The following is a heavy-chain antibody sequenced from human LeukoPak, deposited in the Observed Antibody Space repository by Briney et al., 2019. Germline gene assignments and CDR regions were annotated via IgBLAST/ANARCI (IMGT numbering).Heavy chain of an antibody. D-gene: IGHD3-22*01. CDR1: GGSISSGSYH. V-gene: IGHV4-61*02. J-gene: IGHJ4*02. CDR3: ARAPAGWYYYDR. Sequence: SETLSLTCTVSGGSISSGSYHWSWIRQPAVKGLEWIGRIYTSGSTNYNPSLKSRVTISVDTSKNQFSLKLSSVTAADTAVYYCARAPAGWYYYDRWGQGTLVTVSS. CDR2: IYTSGST.